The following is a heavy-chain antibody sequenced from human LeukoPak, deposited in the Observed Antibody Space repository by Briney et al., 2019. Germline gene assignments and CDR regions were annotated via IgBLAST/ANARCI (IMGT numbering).Heavy chain of an antibody. CDR2: ISSTSAYI. D-gene: IGHD6-19*01. V-gene: IGHV3-21*01. J-gene: IGHJ5*01. CDR3: ARVAVAGPTGWFDS. CDR1: GFALRSYT. Sequence: SGGSLRLSCAASGFALRSYTVTWVRQAPGKGLEWVSSISSTSAYIYYAEPVKGRFSISRDNVDNVVHLQMSSLRNEDTAFYYCARVAVAGPTGWFDSWGQGTLVTVSS.